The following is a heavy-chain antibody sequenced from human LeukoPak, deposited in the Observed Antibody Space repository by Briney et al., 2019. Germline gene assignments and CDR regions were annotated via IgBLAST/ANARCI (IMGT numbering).Heavy chain of an antibody. CDR1: GFTFSSYA. D-gene: IGHD2-21*02. V-gene: IGHV3-23*01. J-gene: IGHJ4*02. Sequence: QAGGSLRLSCAASGFTFSSYAMSWVRQAPGKGLEWVSHFGGSGGTIYYADSVKGRFTISRDNSKNTLHLQMSSLRAEDTAVYYCAKSDCGGDCHLLDYWGQGTLVTVSS. CDR3: AKSDCGGDCHLLDY. CDR2: FGGSGGTI.